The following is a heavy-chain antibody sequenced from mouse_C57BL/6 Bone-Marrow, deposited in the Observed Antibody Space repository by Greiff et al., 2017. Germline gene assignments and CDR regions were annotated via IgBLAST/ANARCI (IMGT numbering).Heavy chain of an antibody. CDR1: GYTFTDYY. CDR3: ARWEVYSNPFAY. Sequence: DVKLQESGPVLVKPGASVKMSCKASGYTFTDYYMNWVKQSHGKSLEWIGVINPYNGGTSYNQKFKGKATLTVDKSSSTAYMELNSLTSEDSAVYYCARWEVYSNPFAYWGQGTLVTVSA. J-gene: IGHJ3*01. V-gene: IGHV1-19*01. D-gene: IGHD2-5*01. CDR2: INPYNGGT.